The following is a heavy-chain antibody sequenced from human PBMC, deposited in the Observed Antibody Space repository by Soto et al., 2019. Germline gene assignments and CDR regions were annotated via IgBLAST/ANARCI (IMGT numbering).Heavy chain of an antibody. J-gene: IGHJ4*02. V-gene: IGHV1-69*01. Sequence: QVQLVQSGAEVKKPGSSVKVSCKASGGTFSSYAISWVRQAPGQGLEWMGGIIPIFGTANYALKFQGRVTITADESTSTAYMELSSLRSEDTAVYYCARLTYYYDSSGLDYWGQGTLVTVSS. CDR3: ARLTYYYDSSGLDY. CDR1: GGTFSSYA. CDR2: IIPIFGTA. D-gene: IGHD3-22*01.